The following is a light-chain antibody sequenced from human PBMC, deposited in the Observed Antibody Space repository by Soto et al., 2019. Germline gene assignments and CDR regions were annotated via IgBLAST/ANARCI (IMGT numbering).Light chain of an antibody. CDR2: AAS. Sequence: DIQMTQSPSSLSASIGDRVTITCRASQSISSDLNWYQQKPGIAPKLLIYAASSLQSGVPSRFSGSGSGTDFTLTISSLQPEDFATYYCQQSYSAWTFCQGTKVEIK. CDR1: QSISSD. CDR3: QQSYSAWT. V-gene: IGKV1-39*01. J-gene: IGKJ1*01.